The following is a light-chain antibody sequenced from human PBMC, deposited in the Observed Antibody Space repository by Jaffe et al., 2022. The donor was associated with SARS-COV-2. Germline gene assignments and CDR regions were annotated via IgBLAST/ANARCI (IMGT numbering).Light chain of an antibody. CDR1: RLGSKY. CDR3: QAWDNSVV. CDR2: QDT. V-gene: IGLV3-1*01. Sequence: SYELTQPPSVSVSPGQTASITCSGDRLGSKYVCWYQQKPGQSPVLVIYQDTKRPSGIPERFSGSNSGNTATLTISGTQAMDEADYYCQAWDNSVVFGGGTKLTVL. J-gene: IGLJ2*01.